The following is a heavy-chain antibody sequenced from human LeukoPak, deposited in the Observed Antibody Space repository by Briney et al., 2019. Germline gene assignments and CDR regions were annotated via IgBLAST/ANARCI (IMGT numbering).Heavy chain of an antibody. CDR2: ISTSGTII. V-gene: IGHV3-11*04. Sequence: GGSLRLSCPASGITDSHSYMGWVRQAPGKGLEWVSYISTSGTIIYYADSVKGRFTISRDNAKNSLYLQMNSLRAEDTAIYYCVRRGDCWGQGTLVTVSS. J-gene: IGHJ4*02. CDR3: VRRGDC. D-gene: IGHD3-10*01. CDR1: GITDSHSY.